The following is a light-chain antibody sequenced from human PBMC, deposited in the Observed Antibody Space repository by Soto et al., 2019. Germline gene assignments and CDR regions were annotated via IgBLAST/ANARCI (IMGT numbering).Light chain of an antibody. Sequence: ETVMTQSPATLSVSPGQRATLPCRASKCVSTNLAWYQHKPGQAPRLLIYDISLRGTGIPTKFSGSGSGTEFTLTISSLQSEDFALYYCQQYNSWPHTFGGGTKVEFK. CDR2: DIS. J-gene: IGKJ4*01. CDR1: KCVSTN. CDR3: QQYNSWPHT. V-gene: IGKV3D-15*01.